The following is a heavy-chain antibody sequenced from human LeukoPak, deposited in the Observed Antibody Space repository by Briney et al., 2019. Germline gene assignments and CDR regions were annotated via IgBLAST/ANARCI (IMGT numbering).Heavy chain of an antibody. CDR1: GGSISSYY. CDR2: IYYSGST. J-gene: IGHJ4*02. V-gene: IGHV4-59*08. CDR3: AGGLLWFGVYPN. Sequence: SETLSLTCTVSGGSISSYYWSWIRQPPGKGLEWIGYIYYSGSTNYNPSLKSRVTISVDTSKNQFSLKLSSVTAADTAVYYCAGGLLWFGVYPNWGQGTLVTVSS. D-gene: IGHD3-10*01.